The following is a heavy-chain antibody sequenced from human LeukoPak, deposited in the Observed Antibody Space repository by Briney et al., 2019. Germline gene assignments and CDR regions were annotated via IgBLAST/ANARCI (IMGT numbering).Heavy chain of an antibody. D-gene: IGHD5-12*01. V-gene: IGHV4-59*01. CDR2: ISYSGSP. CDR3: ARSEYSGSYEQAAYYYYGMDV. CDR1: GDSISSYY. J-gene: IGHJ6*02. Sequence: PSETLSLTCTVSGDSISSYYWSWIRQPPGKGLEWIGYISYSGSPNYNPSLKSRVTISVDTSKNQVSLRLRYVTAADTAMYYCARSEYSGSYEQAAYYYYGMDVWGQGTTVTVSS.